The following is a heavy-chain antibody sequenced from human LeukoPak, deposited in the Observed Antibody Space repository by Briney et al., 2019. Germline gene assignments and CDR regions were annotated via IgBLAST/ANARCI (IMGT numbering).Heavy chain of an antibody. V-gene: IGHV5-10-1*01. Sequence: GESLKISCKGSGYSFTSYWISWARQMPGKGLEWMGRIDPSDSYTNYSPSFQGHVTISADKSISTAYLQWSSLKASDTAMYYCARHNYDILTGYYNGGLPEGGPDYWGQGTLVTVSS. CDR3: ARHNYDILTGYYNGGLPEGGPDY. D-gene: IGHD3-9*01. J-gene: IGHJ4*02. CDR2: IDPSDSYT. CDR1: GYSFTSYW.